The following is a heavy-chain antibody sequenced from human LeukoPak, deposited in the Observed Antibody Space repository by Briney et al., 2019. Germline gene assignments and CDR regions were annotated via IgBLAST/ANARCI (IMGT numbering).Heavy chain of an antibody. V-gene: IGHV3-30*18. CDR1: GFTFSSYG. Sequence: GGSLRLSCAASGFTFSSYGMHWVRQAPGKGLEWVAVISYDGSNKYYADSVKGRFTISRDNSKNTLYLQMNSLRAEDTAVYYCAKIMSLAEGDAFDIWGQGTMVTVSS. J-gene: IGHJ3*02. D-gene: IGHD3-16*01. CDR3: AKIMSLAEGDAFDI. CDR2: ISYDGSNK.